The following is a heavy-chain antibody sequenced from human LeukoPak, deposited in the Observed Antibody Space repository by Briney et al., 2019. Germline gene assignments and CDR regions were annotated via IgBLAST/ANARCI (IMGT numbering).Heavy chain of an antibody. CDR3: ARGARIAVAGTVH. CDR2: IIPIFGTA. Sequence: SSVKVSCKASGGIFSSYVISWVRQAPGQGLEWMGGIIPIFGTANYAQKFQGRVTITADESTSTAYMELSSLRSEDTAVYYCARGARIAVAGTVHWGQGTLVTVSS. CDR1: GGIFSSYV. J-gene: IGHJ4*02. D-gene: IGHD6-19*01. V-gene: IGHV1-69*01.